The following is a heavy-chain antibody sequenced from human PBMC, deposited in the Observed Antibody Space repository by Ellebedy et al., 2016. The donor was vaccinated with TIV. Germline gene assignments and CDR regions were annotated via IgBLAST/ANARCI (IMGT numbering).Heavy chain of an antibody. V-gene: IGHV3-72*01. CDR3: ARASFLHYGMDV. J-gene: IGHJ6*02. Sequence: GESLKISCAASGFTFSDHYMDWVCQAPGKGLEWVGFIRSKAYGGTTEYAAAVKGRFTISRDDSKNSLYLQMNSLKTEDTAVYYCARASFLHYGMDVWGQGTTVTVSS. D-gene: IGHD2/OR15-2a*01. CDR2: IRSKAYGGTT. CDR1: GFTFSDHY.